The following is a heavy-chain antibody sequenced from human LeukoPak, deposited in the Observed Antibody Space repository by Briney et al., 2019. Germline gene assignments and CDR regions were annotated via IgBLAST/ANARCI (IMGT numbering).Heavy chain of an antibody. CDR2: INHSGST. CDR1: GGSFSGYY. D-gene: IGHD5-18*01. V-gene: IGHV4-34*01. J-gene: IGHJ5*02. CDR3: ARAGGYSYGSPLLYNWFDP. Sequence: SETLSLTCAVYGGSFSGYYWSWIRQPPGKGLEWIGEINHSGSTNYNPSLKSRVTISVDRSKNQFSLKLSSVTAADTAVYYCARAGGYSYGSPLLYNWFDPWGQGTLVTVSS.